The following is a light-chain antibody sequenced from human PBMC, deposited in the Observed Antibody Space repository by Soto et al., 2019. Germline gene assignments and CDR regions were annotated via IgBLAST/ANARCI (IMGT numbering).Light chain of an antibody. Sequence: EIVLTQSPGTLSLSPGERATLSCMASQSITTNYLAWYQQKPGRAHRLLIYGASSRATGIPDRFSGSGSGTDLTLTISRLEPEDFAMYYCQQYGYLVTFGGGTKVDIK. V-gene: IGKV3-20*01. CDR2: GAS. J-gene: IGKJ4*01. CDR1: QSITTNY. CDR3: QQYGYLVT.